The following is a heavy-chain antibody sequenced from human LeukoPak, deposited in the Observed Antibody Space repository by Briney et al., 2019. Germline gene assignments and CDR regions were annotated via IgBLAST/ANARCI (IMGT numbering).Heavy chain of an antibody. V-gene: IGHV4-30-2*01. CDR1: GGSISSGGYS. J-gene: IGHJ5*02. D-gene: IGHD3-10*01. CDR3: ARGSNYYGTHP. Sequence: TLSLTCAVSGGSISSGGYSWSWIRQPPGKGLEWIGYIYHSGSTYYNPSLKSRVTISVDRSKNQFSLKLSSVTAADTAVYYCARGSNYYGTHPWGQGTLVTVSS. CDR2: IYHSGST.